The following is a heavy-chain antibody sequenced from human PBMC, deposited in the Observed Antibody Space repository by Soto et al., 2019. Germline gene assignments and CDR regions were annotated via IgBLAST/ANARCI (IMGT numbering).Heavy chain of an antibody. CDR1: GYSFTSYW. V-gene: IGHV5-51*01. J-gene: IGHJ4*02. CDR3: ASQGIAAAGRGLYYFDY. CDR2: IYPGDSDT. D-gene: IGHD6-13*01. Sequence: GESLKISCKGSGYSFTSYWIGWVRQMPGRGLEWMGIIYPGDSDTRYSPSFQGQVTVSADKSISTAYLQWSSLKASDTAMYYCASQGIAAAGRGLYYFDYWGQGTLVTVSS.